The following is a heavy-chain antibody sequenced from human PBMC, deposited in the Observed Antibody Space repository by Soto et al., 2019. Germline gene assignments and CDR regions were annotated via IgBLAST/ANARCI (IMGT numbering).Heavy chain of an antibody. D-gene: IGHD5-12*01. CDR1: GGSISSYY. CDR2: IYSSGST. CDR3: ARESGDGYNNWFDP. Sequence: SETLSLTCTVSGGSISSYYWRCIRQPPGKGLEWIGYIYSSGSTNYNPSLKIRVTISVDTYKNQFSLKLSSVTAADTAVYYCARESGDGYNNWFDPWGQGTLVTVSS. J-gene: IGHJ5*02. V-gene: IGHV4-59*01.